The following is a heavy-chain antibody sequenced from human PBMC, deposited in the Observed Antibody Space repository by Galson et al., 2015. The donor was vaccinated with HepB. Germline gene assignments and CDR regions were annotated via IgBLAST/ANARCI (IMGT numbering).Heavy chain of an antibody. Sequence: SETLSLTYTVSGGSISSYYWSWIRQPPGKGLEWIGYIYYSGSTYYNPSLKSRVTISVDTSKNQFSLKLSSVTAADTAVYYCARLSGYDSSGYYLDYWGQGTLVTVSS. CDR2: IYYSGST. CDR3: ARLSGYDSSGYYLDY. J-gene: IGHJ4*02. D-gene: IGHD3-22*01. V-gene: IGHV4-59*08. CDR1: GGSISSYY.